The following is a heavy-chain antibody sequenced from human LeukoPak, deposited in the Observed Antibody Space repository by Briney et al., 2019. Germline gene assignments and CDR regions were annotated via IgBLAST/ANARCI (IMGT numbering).Heavy chain of an antibody. D-gene: IGHD6-19*01. Sequence: GGSLRLSCAASGFTFSNYAMSWVLQTPGKGLEWVSGVNYSGTSPYYADSVKGRFTISRDNSKNTLYLQMDSLRVEDTAVYYCAKGPGGSGSSSPYFDSWGQGTLVTVSS. CDR1: GFTFSNYA. CDR2: VNYSGTSP. V-gene: IGHV3-23*01. J-gene: IGHJ4*02. CDR3: AKGPGGSGSSSPYFDS.